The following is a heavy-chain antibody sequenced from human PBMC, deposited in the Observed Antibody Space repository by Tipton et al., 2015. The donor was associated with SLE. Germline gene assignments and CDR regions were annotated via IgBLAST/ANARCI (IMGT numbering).Heavy chain of an antibody. J-gene: IGHJ3*02. Sequence: TLSLTCTVSGGSISTYYWSWIRQPPGKGLEWIGYIYYSGSTYYNPPLKSRVTISVDTSKNQFSLKLSSVTAADTAAYYCARDSRTTAAAFDIWGQGTMVTVSS. CDR3: ARDSRTTAAAFDI. D-gene: IGHD1-7*01. V-gene: IGHV4-59*12. CDR2: IYYSGST. CDR1: GGSISTYY.